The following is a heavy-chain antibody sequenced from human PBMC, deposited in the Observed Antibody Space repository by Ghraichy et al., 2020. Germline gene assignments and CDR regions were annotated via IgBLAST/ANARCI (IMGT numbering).Heavy chain of an antibody. V-gene: IGHV1-3*01. D-gene: IGHD4-17*01. CDR3: ASEEDYGDKIDP. CDR1: GYTFTSYA. CDR2: INAGNGNT. J-gene: IGHJ5*02. Sequence: ASVEVSCKASGYTFTSYAMHWVRQAPGQRLEWMGWINAGNGNTKYSQKFQGRVTITRDTSASTAYMELSSLRSEDTAVYYCASEEDYGDKIDPWGQGTLVTVSS.